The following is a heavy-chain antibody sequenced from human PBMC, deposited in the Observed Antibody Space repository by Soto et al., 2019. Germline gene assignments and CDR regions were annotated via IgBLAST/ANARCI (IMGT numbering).Heavy chain of an antibody. CDR1: GYTFTSYG. Sequence: CKASGYTFTSYGISWVRQAPGQGLEWMGWISAYNDNTNYAQKLQGRVTMTTDTSTSTAYMELRSLRSDDTAVYYCCIAARPGYFQHWGQGTLVNVS. CDR3: CIAARPGYFQH. V-gene: IGHV1-18*04. CDR2: ISAYNDNT. D-gene: IGHD6-6*01. J-gene: IGHJ1*01.